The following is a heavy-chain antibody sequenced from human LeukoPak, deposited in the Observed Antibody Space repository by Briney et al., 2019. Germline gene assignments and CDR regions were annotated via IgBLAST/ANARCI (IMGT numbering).Heavy chain of an antibody. CDR2: INPSGGST. CDR1: GYTFTSYY. J-gene: IGHJ6*03. V-gene: IGHV1-46*01. Sequence: ASVKVSCKASGYTFTSYYMHWVRQAPGQGLEWMGIINPSGGSTSYAQKFQGRVTMTRDMSTSTVYMELSSLRSEDTAVYYCARETTYYDILTGQRVYYYYYMDVWGKGTTVTVSS. CDR3: ARETTYYDILTGQRVYYYYYMDV. D-gene: IGHD3-9*01.